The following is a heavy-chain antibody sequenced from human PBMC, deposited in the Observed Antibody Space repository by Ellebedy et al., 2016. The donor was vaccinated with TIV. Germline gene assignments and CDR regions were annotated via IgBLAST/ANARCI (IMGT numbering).Heavy chain of an antibody. CDR3: ARYGGTTYYYGSGSYYKADYYYYGMDV. J-gene: IGHJ6*02. D-gene: IGHD3-10*01. V-gene: IGHV7-81*01. CDR1: GYSFTTYG. Sequence: ASVKVSXXASGYSFTTYGMNWVPQAPGQGLEWMGWFNTYTGNPTYAQGFTGRFVFSMDTSASTAYLQISSLKAEDMAMYYCARYGGTTYYYGSGSYYKADYYYYGMDVWGQGTTVTVSS. CDR2: FNTYTGNP.